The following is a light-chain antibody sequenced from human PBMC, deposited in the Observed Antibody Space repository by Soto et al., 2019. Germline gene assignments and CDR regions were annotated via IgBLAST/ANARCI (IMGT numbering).Light chain of an antibody. Sequence: QSALPKPPSVSAAPGQKVTISCSGSSSTIGNNYVSSYQQHPGTAPQLLIYENNNRPSGIADRCSGSKSGRSATLGITGGLTGDEADYYCGRWDSSLSAYVFGTGTKVTVL. V-gene: IGLV1-51*02. CDR1: SSTIGNNY. J-gene: IGLJ1*01. CDR3: GRWDSSLSAYV. CDR2: ENN.